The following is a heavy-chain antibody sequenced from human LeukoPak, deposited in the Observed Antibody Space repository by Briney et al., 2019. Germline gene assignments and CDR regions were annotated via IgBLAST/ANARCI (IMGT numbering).Heavy chain of an antibody. J-gene: IGHJ6*02. D-gene: IGHD5-12*01. CDR1: GFTFSSYS. Sequence: GGSLTLSCAASGFTFSSYSMNWVRQAPGQGLEWVSSISSSSSYIYYEDSVKGRFTIYRDNAKNSLYLQMNSLRAEDTAVYYCARDTWNGYVGRYYYYGMDVWGQGTTVTVSS. V-gene: IGHV3-21*01. CDR3: ARDTWNGYVGRYYYYGMDV. CDR2: ISSSSSYI.